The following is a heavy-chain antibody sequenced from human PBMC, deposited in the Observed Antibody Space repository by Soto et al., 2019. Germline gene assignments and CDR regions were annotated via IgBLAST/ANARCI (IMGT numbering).Heavy chain of an antibody. D-gene: IGHD2-15*01. CDR2: ISYDGSNK. V-gene: IGHV3-30*18. Sequence: SLRLSCAASGFTFSSYGMHWVRQAPGKGLEWVAVISYDGSNKYYADSVKGRFTISRDNSKNTLYLQMNSLRAEDTAVYYCAKGFEFVVVVAAIDYWGQGTLVTVSS. CDR3: AKGFEFVVVVAAIDY. J-gene: IGHJ4*02. CDR1: GFTFSSYG.